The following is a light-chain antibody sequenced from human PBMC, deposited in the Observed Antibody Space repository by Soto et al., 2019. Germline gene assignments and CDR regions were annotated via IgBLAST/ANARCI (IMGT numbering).Light chain of an antibody. V-gene: IGKV3-20*01. CDR1: QSVSSSY. J-gene: IGKJ2*01. CDR3: QQYGSSPFT. CDR2: GAS. Sequence: EIVLTQSPGTLSLSPGERATLSCRASQSVSSSYLAWYQQKPGQAPRPLIYGASSRATGIPDRFSGSGSGTDFTLTISRLEPEDFAVYYCQQYGSSPFTLGQGTKLEIK.